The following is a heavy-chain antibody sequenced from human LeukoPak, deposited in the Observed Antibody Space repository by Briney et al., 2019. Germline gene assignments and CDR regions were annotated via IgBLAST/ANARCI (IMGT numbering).Heavy chain of an antibody. CDR2: IYYSGST. Sequence: SETLSLTCTVSGGSISSYYWSWIRQPPGKGLEWIGYIYYSGSTNYNPSLKSRVTISVDTSKNQFSLKLSSVTAADTAVYYCARQLSTYNWNLGAFDIWGQGTMVTVSS. V-gene: IGHV4-59*08. D-gene: IGHD1-20*01. J-gene: IGHJ3*02. CDR3: ARQLSTYNWNLGAFDI. CDR1: GGSISSYY.